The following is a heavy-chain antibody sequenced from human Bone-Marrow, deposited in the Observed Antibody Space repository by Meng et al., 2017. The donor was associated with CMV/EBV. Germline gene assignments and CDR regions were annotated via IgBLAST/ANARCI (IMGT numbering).Heavy chain of an antibody. Sequence: GESLKISCAASGFTFSSYWMSWVRQAPGKGLEWVANIKQDGSEKYYVDSVKGRFTISRDNAKNSLYLQMNSLRAEDTAVYYCARDVPAYYYDSNGFYYDSWGQGTLVTVSS. CDR1: GFTFSSYW. D-gene: IGHD3-22*01. V-gene: IGHV3-7*01. CDR2: IKQDGSEK. J-gene: IGHJ4*02. CDR3: ARDVPAYYYDSNGFYYDS.